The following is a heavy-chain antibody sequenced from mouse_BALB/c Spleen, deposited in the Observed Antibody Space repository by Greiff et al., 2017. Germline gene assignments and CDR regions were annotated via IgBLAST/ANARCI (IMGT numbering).Heavy chain of an antibody. J-gene: IGHJ4*01. CDR3: ASYYDYADYYAMDY. CDR2: IWAGGST. CDR1: GFSLTSYG. Sequence: VKLMESGPGLVAPSQSLSITCTVSGFSLTSYGVHWVRQPPGKGLEWLGVIWAGGSTNYNSALMSRLSISKDNSKSQVFLKMNSLQTDDTAMYYFASYYDYADYYAMDYWGQGTSVTVSS. V-gene: IGHV2-9*02. D-gene: IGHD2-4*01.